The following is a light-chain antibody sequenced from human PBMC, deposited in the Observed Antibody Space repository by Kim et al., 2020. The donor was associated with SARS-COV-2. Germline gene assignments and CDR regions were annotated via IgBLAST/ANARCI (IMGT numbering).Light chain of an antibody. CDR2: RND. J-gene: IGLJ3*02. CDR1: SNNGGGEG. V-gene: IGLV10-54*01. CDR3: SAWDSSLSAWV. Sequence: HTATRTCTGDSNNGGGEGAERLQHPQGHPPNALNSRNDNRPSGISERFSASRSGNTAALTITGLQPEDEADYYCSAWDSSLSAWVFGGGTQLTVL.